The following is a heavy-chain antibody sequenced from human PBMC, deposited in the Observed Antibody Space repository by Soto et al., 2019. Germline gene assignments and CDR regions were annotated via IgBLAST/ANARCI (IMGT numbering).Heavy chain of an antibody. Sequence: QVQLQESGPGLVKPSETLSLTCTVSGGSISSYYWSWIRQSPGKGLEWIGYIHYSGSTKSNPSLKSRVTISVDTSRNPVSLKLSSVTAADSAVYFCARARYQLLHPYYYGIDVRGQGTTVTVSS. CDR1: GGSISSYY. CDR3: ARARYQLLHPYYYGIDV. CDR2: IHYSGST. D-gene: IGHD2-2*01. J-gene: IGHJ6*02. V-gene: IGHV4-59*01.